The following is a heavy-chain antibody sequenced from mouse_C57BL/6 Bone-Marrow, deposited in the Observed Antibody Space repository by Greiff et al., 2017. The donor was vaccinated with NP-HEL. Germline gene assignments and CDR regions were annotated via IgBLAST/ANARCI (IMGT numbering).Heavy chain of an antibody. CDR3: ARKRAYYYGSSPSYWYFDV. V-gene: IGHV2-9-1*01. Sequence: VMLVESGPGLVAPSQSLSITCTVSGFSLTSYAISWVRQPPGKGLEWLGVIWTGGGTNYNSALKSRLSISKDNSKSQVFLKMNSLQTDDTARYYCARKRAYYYGSSPSYWYFDVWGTGTTVTVSS. CDR2: IWTGGGT. D-gene: IGHD1-1*01. J-gene: IGHJ1*03. CDR1: GFSLTSYA.